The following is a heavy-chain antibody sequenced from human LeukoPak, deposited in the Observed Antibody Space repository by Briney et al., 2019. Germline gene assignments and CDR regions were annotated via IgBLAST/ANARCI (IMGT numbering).Heavy chain of an antibody. D-gene: IGHD4-11*01. CDR3: ASGARLTTALYYFDY. V-gene: IGHV3-23*01. CDR1: GFTFSSYA. J-gene: IGHJ4*02. Sequence: GGSLRLSCAASGFTFSSYAMSWVRQAPGKGLEWVSAISGSGGSTYYADSVKGRFTISRDNSKNTLYLQMNSLRAEDTAVYYCASGARLTTALYYFDYWGQGTLVTVSS. CDR2: ISGSGGST.